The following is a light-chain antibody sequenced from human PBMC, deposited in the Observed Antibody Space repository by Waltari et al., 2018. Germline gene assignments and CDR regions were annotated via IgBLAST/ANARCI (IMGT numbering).Light chain of an antibody. CDR3: MQGTNWPPWT. CDR1: SLVRRDGNIY. CDR2: KVS. V-gene: IGKV2-30*02. Sequence: SLVRRDGNIYLYWFHQRPGQSPRRLIYKVSNRESGVPDRFSGSGSGSDFTLEISRVEDEDVVIDYCMQGTNWPPWTFGQGTKVEI. J-gene: IGKJ1*01.